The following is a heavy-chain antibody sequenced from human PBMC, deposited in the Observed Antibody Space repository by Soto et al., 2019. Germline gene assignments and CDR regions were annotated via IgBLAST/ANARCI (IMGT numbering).Heavy chain of an antibody. J-gene: IGHJ4*01. CDR2: ISYDGAHT. CDR1: AFSSSSHA. D-gene: IGHD1-26*01. V-gene: IGHV3-33*01. Sequence: QVQLMESGGGVVQPGRSLRLSCVTSAFSSSSHAMHWVRQAPGKGLEWVAIISYDGAHTYYADSVQGRFTISRDNSKSTLYLEMTSLTAEDTSLYYCARGSSGRDSFDYWGQGTLVTVSS. CDR3: ARGSSGRDSFDY.